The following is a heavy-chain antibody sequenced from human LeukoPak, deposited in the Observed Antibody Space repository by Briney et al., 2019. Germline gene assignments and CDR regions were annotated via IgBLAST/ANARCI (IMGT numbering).Heavy chain of an antibody. CDR1: GYTFTGYY. CDR3: ARTGGLLLWFGDQPGGFDP. J-gene: IGHJ5*02. V-gene: IGHV1-2*02. D-gene: IGHD3-10*01. Sequence: GASVKVSCKASGYTFTGYYMHWVRQAPGQGLEWMGWINPNSGGTNYAQKFQGRVTMTRDTSISTAHMELSRLRSDDTAVYYCARTGGLLLWFGDQPGGFDPWGQGTLVTVSS. CDR2: INPNSGGT.